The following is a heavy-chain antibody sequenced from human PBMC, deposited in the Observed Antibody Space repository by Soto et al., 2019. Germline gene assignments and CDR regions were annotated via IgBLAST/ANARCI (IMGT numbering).Heavy chain of an antibody. J-gene: IGHJ4*02. CDR1: GGSISSGDYY. CDR2: IYYSGST. D-gene: IGHD2-2*01. V-gene: IGHV4-30-4*01. CDR3: ARAEASGYIVVVPADNWTYYFDY. Sequence: SETLSLTCTVSGGSISSGDYYWSWIRQPPGKCLEWIGYIYYSGSTYYNPSLKSRVTIPVDTSKNQFSLKLSSVTAADTAVYYCARAEASGYIVVVPADNWTYYFDYWGQGTLVTVSS.